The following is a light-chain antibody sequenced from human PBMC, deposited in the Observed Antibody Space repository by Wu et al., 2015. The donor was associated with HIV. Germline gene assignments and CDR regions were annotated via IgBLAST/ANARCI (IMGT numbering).Light chain of an antibody. J-gene: IGKJ2*01. Sequence: ETVLTQSPGTLSLSPGERATFSCRASQSASDNYLSWYQQKPGQAPRLLIYRASNRATGIPDRFSGSGSGTDFTLTISRLEPEDFAVYYCHQYGSSPNTFGQGTKLEIK. CDR2: RAS. CDR1: QSASDNY. V-gene: IGKV3-20*01. CDR3: HQYGSSPNT.